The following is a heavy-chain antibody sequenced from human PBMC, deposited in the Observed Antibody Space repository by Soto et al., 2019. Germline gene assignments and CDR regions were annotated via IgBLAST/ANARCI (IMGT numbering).Heavy chain of an antibody. CDR1: GFTFSSYW. D-gene: IGHD5-18*01. CDR2: IKQDGSEK. CDR3: ARDPSLYSYGYVDY. J-gene: IGHJ4*02. Sequence: EVQLVESGGGLVQPGGSLRLSCAASGFTFSSYWMSWVRQAPGKGLEWVANIKQDGSEKYYVDSVKGRFTISRDNAKHSLYLQMNSLRAEDTAVYYCARDPSLYSYGYVDYWGQGTLVTVSS. V-gene: IGHV3-7*01.